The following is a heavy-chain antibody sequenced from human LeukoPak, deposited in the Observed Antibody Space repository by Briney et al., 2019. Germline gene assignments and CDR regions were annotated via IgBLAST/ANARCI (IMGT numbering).Heavy chain of an antibody. CDR2: FSGSGRST. CDR3: AELGITMIGGV. CDR1: GFTFSSYG. J-gene: IGHJ6*04. D-gene: IGHD3-10*02. Sequence: GGSLRLSCAASGFTFSSYGMSWVRQAPGKGLEWVSAFSGSGRSTYYADSVKGRFTISRDNSKNTLYLQMNSLRAEDTAVYYCAELGITMIGGVWGKGTTVTISS. V-gene: IGHV3-23*01.